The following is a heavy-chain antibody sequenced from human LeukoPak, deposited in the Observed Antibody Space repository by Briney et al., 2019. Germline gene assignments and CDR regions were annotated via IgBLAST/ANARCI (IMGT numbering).Heavy chain of an antibody. CDR3: ARGIAAAGTILDY. V-gene: IGHV3-30*04. J-gene: IGHJ4*02. Sequence: GRSLRLSCAASGFTFSSYAMHWVRQAPGKGLEWVAVISYDGSNKYYADSVKGRFTISRDNSKNTLYLQMNSLRAEDTAVYYCARGIAAAGTILDYWGQGTLVTVSS. CDR2: ISYDGSNK. CDR1: GFTFSSYA. D-gene: IGHD6-13*01.